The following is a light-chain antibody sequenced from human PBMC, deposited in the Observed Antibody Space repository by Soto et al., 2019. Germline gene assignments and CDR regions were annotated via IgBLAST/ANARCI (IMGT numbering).Light chain of an antibody. Sequence: QSALTQPASVSGSPGQSITISCTGTSRDVGGYNYVSWYQQHPGKAPKLMIYDVSNRPSGVSNRFSGSKSGNTASLTISGLQAEDEADYYCSSYTSRSTRVFGTGTKVTVL. CDR3: SSYTSRSTRV. CDR2: DVS. CDR1: SRDVGGYNY. J-gene: IGLJ1*01. V-gene: IGLV2-14*01.